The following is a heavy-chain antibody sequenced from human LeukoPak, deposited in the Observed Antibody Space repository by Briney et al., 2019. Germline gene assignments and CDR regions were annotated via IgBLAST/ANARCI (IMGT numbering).Heavy chain of an antibody. V-gene: IGHV5-51*01. Sequence: GESLKISCKGSGYSFSNYWIDWVRQMPGKGLEWMGTIYPGDSDTRYSSSFQGHVTISADKSISTAYLQWSSLKASDTAMYYCARQGGYCSSTSYYYYYYGMDVWGQGTTVTVSS. CDR2: IYPGDSDT. D-gene: IGHD2-2*01. CDR3: ARQGGYCSSTSYYYYYYGMDV. CDR1: GYSFSNYW. J-gene: IGHJ6*02.